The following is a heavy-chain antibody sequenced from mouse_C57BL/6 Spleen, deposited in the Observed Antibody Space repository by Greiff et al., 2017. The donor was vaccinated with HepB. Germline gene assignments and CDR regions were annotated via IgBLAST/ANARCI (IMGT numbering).Heavy chain of an antibody. CDR3: ARGENISNHGAY. CDR1: GYTFTSYW. D-gene: IGHD2-5*01. J-gene: IGHJ3*01. Sequence: QVQLQQPGAELVMPGASVKLSCKASGYTFTSYWMHWVKQRPGQGLEWIGEIDPSDSYTNYNQKFKGKSTLTVDKSSSTAYMQLSSLTSEDSAVYYCARGENISNHGAYWGQGTLVTVSA. V-gene: IGHV1-69*01. CDR2: IDPSDSYT.